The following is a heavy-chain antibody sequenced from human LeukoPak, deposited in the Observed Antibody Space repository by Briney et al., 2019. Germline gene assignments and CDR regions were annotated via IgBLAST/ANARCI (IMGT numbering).Heavy chain of an antibody. D-gene: IGHD6-19*01. CDR3: ATLAVAGTNWYFDL. CDR1: GGSISSYY. CDR2: IYYSGST. V-gene: IGHV4-59*13. Sequence: SETLSLTCTVSGGSISSYYWSWTRQPPGKGLEWIGYIYYSGSTNYNPSLKSRVTISVDTSKNQFSLKLSSVTAADTAVYYCATLAVAGTNWYFDLWGRGTLVTVSS. J-gene: IGHJ2*01.